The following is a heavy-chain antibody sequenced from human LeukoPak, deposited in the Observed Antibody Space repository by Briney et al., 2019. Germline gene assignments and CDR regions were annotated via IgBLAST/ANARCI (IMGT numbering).Heavy chain of an antibody. V-gene: IGHV1-46*01. CDR3: ARERSSAYGMDV. J-gene: IGHJ6*02. CDR1: GYTFTGYY. CDR2: INPSGGST. Sequence: AASVKVSCKASGYTFTGYYMHWVRQAPGQGLEWMGIINPSGGSTSYAQKFQGRVTMTRDTSTSTVYMELSSLRSEDTAVYYCARERSSAYGMDVWGQGTTVTVSS.